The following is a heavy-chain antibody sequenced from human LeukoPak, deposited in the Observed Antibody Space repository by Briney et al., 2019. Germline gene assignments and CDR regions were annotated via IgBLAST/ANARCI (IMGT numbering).Heavy chain of an antibody. CDR1: GFTFTNAW. J-gene: IGHJ4*02. CDR3: ATGSNSYDSSDFDH. Sequence: GGSLRLSCAASGFTFTNAWMNWVRQAPGKGLEWDGRIRSKTDGGTPEYAAPVKGRFTISRDDSRNTLYLQMNSLKTEDTAVYYCATGSNSYDSSDFDHWGQGTLVTVSS. V-gene: IGHV3-15*01. CDR2: IRSKTDGGTP. D-gene: IGHD3-22*01.